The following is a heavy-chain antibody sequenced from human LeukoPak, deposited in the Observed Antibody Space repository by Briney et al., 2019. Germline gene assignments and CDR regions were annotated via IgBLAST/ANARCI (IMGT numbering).Heavy chain of an antibody. J-gene: IGHJ4*02. CDR2: ISAYNGNT. CDR1: GYTFTSYD. CDR3: ARDGWELNRIDY. Sequence: ASVKVSCKASGYTFTSYDINWVRQATGQGLEWMGWISAYNGNTNHAQKLQGRVTMTTDTSTSTAYMELRSLRSDDTAVYYCARDGWELNRIDYWGQGTLVTVSS. V-gene: IGHV1-18*01. D-gene: IGHD1-26*01.